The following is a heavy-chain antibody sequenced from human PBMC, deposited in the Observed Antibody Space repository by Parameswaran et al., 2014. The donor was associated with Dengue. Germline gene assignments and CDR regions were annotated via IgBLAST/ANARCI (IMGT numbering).Heavy chain of an antibody. CDR1: GGSISSDDYY. CDR3: ARVALLLWSIDQ. Sequence: ASETLSLTCTVSGGSISSDDYYWSWIRQTPGKGLEWIGYIFYSGSTDYNPSLKSRVIISIDTSKNQFSLRLGSVTAADTAVYYCARVALLLWSIDQWGQGTLVTVSS. J-gene: IGHJ4*02. CDR2: IFYSGST. V-gene: IGHV4-30-4*08. D-gene: IGHD3-10*01.